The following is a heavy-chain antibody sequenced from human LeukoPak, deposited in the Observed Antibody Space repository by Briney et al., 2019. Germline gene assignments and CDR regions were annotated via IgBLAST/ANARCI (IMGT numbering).Heavy chain of an antibody. CDR1: GFTFSSYA. J-gene: IGHJ6*03. CDR2: ISGSGGST. CDR3: AKGVSDNWSDYYYMDV. Sequence: PGGSLRLSCAASGFTFSSYAMSWVRQAPGKGLEWVSAISGSGGSTYYADSVKGRFTISRDNSKNTLYLQMNSLRAEDTAVYYCAKGVSDNWSDYYYMDVWGKGTTVTVSS. D-gene: IGHD1-20*01. V-gene: IGHV3-23*01.